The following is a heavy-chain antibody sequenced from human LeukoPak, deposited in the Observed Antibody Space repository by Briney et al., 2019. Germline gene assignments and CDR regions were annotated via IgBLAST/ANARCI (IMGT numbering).Heavy chain of an antibody. J-gene: IGHJ4*02. CDR2: IYTSGST. CDR1: GGSISSYY. D-gene: IGHD2-15*01. V-gene: IGHV4-4*07. Sequence: PSETLSLTCTVSGGSISSYYWSWIRQPAGKGLEWIGRIYTSGSTNYNPSLKSRVTMSVDTSKNQFSLKLSSVTAADTAVYYCARDERGYCSDGSCFSWSDYWGQGTLVTVSS. CDR3: ARDERGYCSDGSCFSWSDY.